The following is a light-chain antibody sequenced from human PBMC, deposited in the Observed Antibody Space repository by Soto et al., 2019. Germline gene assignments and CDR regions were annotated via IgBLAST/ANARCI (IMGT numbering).Light chain of an antibody. CDR1: QSISSW. CDR3: QHYNSYSEA. J-gene: IGKJ1*01. Sequence: DIQMTQSPSTLSASVGDRVTITCRASQSISSWLAWYQQKPGKAPKLLIYDACSLESGVPSRFSGSGSETEFTLTISSLQPDDFATYYCQHYNSYSEAFGQGTKVDIK. CDR2: DAC. V-gene: IGKV1-5*01.